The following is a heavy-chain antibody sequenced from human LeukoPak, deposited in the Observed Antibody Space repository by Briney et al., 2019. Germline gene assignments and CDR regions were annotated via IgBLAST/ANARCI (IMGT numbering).Heavy chain of an antibody. CDR1: GGSISSSGYY. CDR3: ARNYGSGSFYNHKHNWFDP. J-gene: IGHJ5*02. Sequence: SETLSLTCTVSGGSISSSGYYWGWIRQPPGKGLEWIGSIYYSGNTYYNPSLKSRVTISVDTSEKQFSLRLSSVTAADTAVYYCARNYGSGSFYNHKHNWFDPWGQGTLVTVSS. V-gene: IGHV4-39*07. D-gene: IGHD3-10*01. CDR2: IYYSGNT.